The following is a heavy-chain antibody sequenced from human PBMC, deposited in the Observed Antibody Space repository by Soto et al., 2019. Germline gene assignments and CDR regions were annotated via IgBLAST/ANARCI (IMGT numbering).Heavy chain of an antibody. Sequence: PGESLKISCKGSGYSFTSYWIGWVRQMPGKGLEWMGIIYPGDSDARYSPSSQGQVTISADKSISTAYLQWSSLKASDTAMYYCARHNLAAAGTFDYWGQGTLVTVSS. CDR3: ARHNLAAAGTFDY. V-gene: IGHV5-51*01. J-gene: IGHJ4*02. CDR2: IYPGDSDA. D-gene: IGHD6-13*01. CDR1: GYSFTSYW.